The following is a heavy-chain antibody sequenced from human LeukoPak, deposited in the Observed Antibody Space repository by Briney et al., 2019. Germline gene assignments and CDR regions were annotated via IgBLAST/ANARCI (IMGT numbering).Heavy chain of an antibody. CDR1: GFTFNTYG. V-gene: IGHV3-30*18. CDR2: ISGDGSNK. Sequence: GGSLRLSCVASGFTFNTYGIHWVRQAPGKALEWVAGISGDGSNKDYADSVKGRFTISRDNSKNTLYLQMNSLRTEDTAVYYCAKAAYCTSTSCHFSGYAQRPLDSWGQGTLVTVSS. J-gene: IGHJ4*02. D-gene: IGHD2-2*01. CDR3: AKAAYCTSTSCHFSGYAQRPLDS.